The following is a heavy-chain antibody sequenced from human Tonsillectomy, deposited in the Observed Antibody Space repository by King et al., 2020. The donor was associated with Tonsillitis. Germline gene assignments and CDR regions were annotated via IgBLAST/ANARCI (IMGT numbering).Heavy chain of an antibody. CDR2: MSYDGSYK. Sequence: HVQLVESGGGVVQPGRSLRLSCAASGFTFSSYGMHWVRQVPGKGLEWVAVMSYDGSYKYHADSVKGRFTISRDNSKNTLYLQMNSLRAEDTAVYYCAKEEVGFDYWGQGTLVTVSS. V-gene: IGHV3-30*18. CDR3: AKEEVGFDY. CDR1: GFTFSSYG. J-gene: IGHJ4*02.